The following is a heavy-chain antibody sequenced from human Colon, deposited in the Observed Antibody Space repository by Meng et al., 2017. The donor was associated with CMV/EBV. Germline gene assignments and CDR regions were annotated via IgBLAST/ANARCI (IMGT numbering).Heavy chain of an antibody. CDR1: GFSVSAFS. J-gene: IGHJ5*01. CDR3: ARDANGDCKTTSCYWFDL. D-gene: IGHD2-2*03. CDR2: IGLGNEV. V-gene: IGHV3-48*04. Sequence: GESLKISCVVSGFSVSAFSMNWVRRAPGKGPEWIAHIGLGNEVVYGDSVRGRLIISRDNDKNLLFLQMSSLRVEDTAVYYCARDANGDCKTTSCYWFDLWGHGTQVTVSS.